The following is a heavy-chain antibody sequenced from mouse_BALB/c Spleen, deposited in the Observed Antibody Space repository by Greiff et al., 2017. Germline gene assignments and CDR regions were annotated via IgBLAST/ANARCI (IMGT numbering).Heavy chain of an antibody. CDR1: GYTFTDYW. V-gene: IGHV1-69*01. Sequence: QVQLQQPGAELVMPGASVKMSCKASGYTFTDYWMHWVKQRPGQGLEWIGAIDTSDSYTSYNQKFKGKATLTVDESSSTAYMHLSSLTSEDSAVYYCARSRGYYGSRDYWGQGTTLTVSS. CDR2: IDTSDSYT. J-gene: IGHJ2*01. CDR3: ARSRGYYGSRDY. D-gene: IGHD1-1*01.